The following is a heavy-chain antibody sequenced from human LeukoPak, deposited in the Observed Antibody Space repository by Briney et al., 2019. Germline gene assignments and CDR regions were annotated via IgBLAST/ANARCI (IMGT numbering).Heavy chain of an antibody. D-gene: IGHD3-22*01. CDR2: IYYSGST. Sequence: SETLSLTCTVSGGSISSYYWSWIRQPPGKGLEWIGYIYYSGSTNYNPSLKSRVTISVDTSKNQFSLKLSSVTAADTAVYYCARDLGWGYYDSSGYRLGAFDIWGQGTMVIVSS. CDR3: ARDLGWGYYDSSGYRLGAFDI. J-gene: IGHJ3*02. CDR1: GGSISSYY. V-gene: IGHV4-59*01.